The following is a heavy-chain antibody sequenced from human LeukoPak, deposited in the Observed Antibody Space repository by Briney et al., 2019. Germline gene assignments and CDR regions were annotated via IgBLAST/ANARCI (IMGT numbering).Heavy chain of an antibody. V-gene: IGHV3-7*01. D-gene: IGHD2-15*01. CDR2: IKQDGSEK. J-gene: IGHJ5*02. Sequence: PGGSLRLSCATSGFIFSSYWMSWVRQAPGKGLEWVANIKQDGSEKYYVDSVKGRFTISRDNAKNSLYLQMNSLRAEDTAVYYCARGCSGGSCYESKFDPWGQGTLVTVSS. CDR3: ARGCSGGSCYESKFDP. CDR1: GFIFSSYW.